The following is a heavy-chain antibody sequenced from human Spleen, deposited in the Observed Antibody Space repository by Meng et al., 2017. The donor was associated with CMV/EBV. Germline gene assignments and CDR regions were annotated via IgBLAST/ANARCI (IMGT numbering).Heavy chain of an antibody. V-gene: IGHV3-33*06. CDR2: IWYDGSNK. CDR3: AKWPQYSSSSDD. Sequence: GESLKISCAASGFTFSTYGMHWVRQAPGKGLEWVAVIWYDGSNKYYADSVKGRFTISRDNSKNTLYLQMNSLRAEDTAVYYCAKWPQYSSSSDDWGQGTLVTVSS. D-gene: IGHD6-6*01. J-gene: IGHJ4*02. CDR1: GFTFSTYG.